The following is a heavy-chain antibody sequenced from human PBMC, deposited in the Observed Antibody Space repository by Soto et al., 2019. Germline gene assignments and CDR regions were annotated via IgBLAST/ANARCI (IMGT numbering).Heavy chain of an antibody. D-gene: IGHD3-3*01. CDR3: ARDKFYDFWSGYSSDYYYYGMDV. CDR1: GDSVSSNSAA. CDR2: TYYRSKWYN. V-gene: IGHV6-1*01. J-gene: IGHJ6*02. Sequence: SQTLSLTCAISGDSVSSNSAAWNWIRQSPSRGLEWLGRTYYRSKWYNDYAVSVKSRITINADTSKNQFSLQLNSVTPEDTAVYYCARDKFYDFWSGYSSDYYYYGMDVWGQGTTVTVSS.